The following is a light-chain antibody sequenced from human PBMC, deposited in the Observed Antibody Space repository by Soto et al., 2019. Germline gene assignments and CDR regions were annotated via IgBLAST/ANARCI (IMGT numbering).Light chain of an antibody. V-gene: IGLV2-23*02. CDR1: NNDVGSYDL. CDR2: DVT. CDR3: SSYAGLATFVL. Sequence: QAILTQTASASGSPGQSITISCTGTNNDVGSYDLVSWYRHSPGEAPKLIIYDVTKRPSGVSDRFSASKSGNTASLTISGLQPEDEADYYCSSYAGLATFVLFGGGTQLTVL. J-gene: IGLJ2*01.